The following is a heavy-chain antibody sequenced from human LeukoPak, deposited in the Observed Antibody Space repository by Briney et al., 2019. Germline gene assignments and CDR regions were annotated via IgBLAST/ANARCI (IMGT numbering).Heavy chain of an antibody. V-gene: IGHV1-18*01. D-gene: IGHD3-3*01. J-gene: IGHJ4*02. CDR1: GYTFTSYG. CDR3: AREGNYDSLDY. Sequence: ASVKVSCKASGYTFTSYGISWVRQAPGQGLEWMGWISAYNGNTNYAQKLQGRVTMTRNTSITTAYMELSSLRSEDTAVYYCAREGNYDSLDYWGQGTLVTVSS. CDR2: ISAYNGNT.